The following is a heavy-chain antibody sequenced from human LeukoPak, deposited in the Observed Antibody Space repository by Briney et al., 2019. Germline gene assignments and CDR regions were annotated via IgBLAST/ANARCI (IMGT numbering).Heavy chain of an antibody. CDR3: ARGSVGYDFSLFY. CDR2: IIPIFGTA. J-gene: IGHJ4*02. CDR1: GGTFSSYA. D-gene: IGHD5-12*01. V-gene: IGHV1-69*05. Sequence: GASVTVSFKASGGTFSSYAISWVRQAPGQGVEWMGGIIPIFGTANYAQKFQGRVTITTDESTSTAYMELSSLRSEDTAVYYCARGSVGYDFSLFYWGQGTLVTVSS.